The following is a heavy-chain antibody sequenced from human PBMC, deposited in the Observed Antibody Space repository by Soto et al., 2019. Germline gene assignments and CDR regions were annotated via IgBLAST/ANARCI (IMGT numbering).Heavy chain of an antibody. CDR3: ARGVRPNYHGSGFDS. Sequence: SETLSLTCAVSGYSISSYYYWGWIRLTPGKGLEWIGSVFHTGSTYDNPSLKSRVTISLDTSRNQFSLKLKSVTAADTAVYYCARGVRPNYHGSGFDSWGQGTLVTVSS. CDR2: VFHTGST. V-gene: IGHV4-38-2*01. J-gene: IGHJ4*01. CDR1: GYSISSYYY. D-gene: IGHD3-10*01.